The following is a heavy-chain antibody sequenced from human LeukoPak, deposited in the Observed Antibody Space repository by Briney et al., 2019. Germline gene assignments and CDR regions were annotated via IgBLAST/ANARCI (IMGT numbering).Heavy chain of an antibody. V-gene: IGHV3-30-3*01. D-gene: IGHD1-20*01. CDR3: ARAVGITGTTAHY. Sequence: PGGSLRLSCAASGFTFSSYAMHWVRQAPGKGLEWVAVISYDGSNKYYADSVKGRFTISRDNSKNTLYLQMNSLRAEDTAVYYCARAVGITGTTAHYWGQGTLVTVSS. CDR1: GFTFSSYA. CDR2: ISYDGSNK. J-gene: IGHJ4*02.